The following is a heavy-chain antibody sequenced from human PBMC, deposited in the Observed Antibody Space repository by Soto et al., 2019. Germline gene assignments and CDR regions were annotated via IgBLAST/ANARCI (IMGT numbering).Heavy chain of an antibody. V-gene: IGHV3-30*18. J-gene: IGHJ6*02. CDR3: AKGEYYYGSGAPYYAMDV. D-gene: IGHD3-10*01. CDR1: GFTFSNFG. CDR2: ISYDGSNK. Sequence: TGGSLRLSCAASGFTFSNFGMHWVRQAPGKGLEWVAVISYDGSNKYYGDSVKGRFTISRDNSKNTLYLQLDSLRPEDTAVYYCAKGEYYYGSGAPYYAMDVWGQGTTVTVSS.